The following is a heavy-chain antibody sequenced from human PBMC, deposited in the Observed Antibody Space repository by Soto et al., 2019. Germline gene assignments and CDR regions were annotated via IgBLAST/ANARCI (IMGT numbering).Heavy chain of an antibody. CDR1: GYTFTSYD. J-gene: IGHJ6*02. V-gene: IGHV1-8*01. D-gene: IGHD6-13*01. CDR3: ARRGYSSSWYYYYYDGMDV. Sequence: QVQLVQSGAEVKKPGASVKVSCKASGYTFTSYDINWVRQATGQGLEWMGWMNPNSGNTGYAQKFQGRVTMTRNTAISTAYMELSSLRSEDTAVYYWARRGYSSSWYYYYYDGMDVWGQGTTVTVSS. CDR2: MNPNSGNT.